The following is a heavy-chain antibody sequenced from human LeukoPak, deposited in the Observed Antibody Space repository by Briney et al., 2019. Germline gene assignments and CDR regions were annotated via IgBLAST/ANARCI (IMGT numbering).Heavy chain of an antibody. J-gene: IGHJ4*02. V-gene: IGHV3-21*01. D-gene: IGHD3-22*01. CDR1: GFTFSSYS. CDR2: ISSSSSYI. Sequence: GGSLRLSCAASGFTFSSYSMNWVRQAPGKGLEWVSSISSSSSYIYYADSVKGRFTISRDNAKNSLYLQMNSLRAEDTAVYYCATSMYYYDTNGYYPYYFDYWGQGTLVTVSS. CDR3: ATSMYYYDTNGYYPYYFDY.